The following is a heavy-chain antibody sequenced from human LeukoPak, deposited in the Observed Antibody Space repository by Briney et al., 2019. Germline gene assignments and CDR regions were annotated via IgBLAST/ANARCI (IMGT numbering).Heavy chain of an antibody. D-gene: IGHD4-17*01. CDR2: ISGSSSDR. Sequence: GGSLRLSCAASGFAFSFYYMTWLRQAPGKGLEWVSHISGSSSDRKYADSVKGRFTISRDNAKSSLYLQMNSLRAEDTAVYYCARDDDGDNPPDYWGQGTLVTVSS. J-gene: IGHJ4*02. V-gene: IGHV3-11*05. CDR3: ARDDDGDNPPDY. CDR1: GFAFSFYY.